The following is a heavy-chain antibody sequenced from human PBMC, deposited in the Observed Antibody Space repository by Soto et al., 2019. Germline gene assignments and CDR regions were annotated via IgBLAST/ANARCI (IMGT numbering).Heavy chain of an antibody. CDR2: IFHDGTA. Sequence: PWETLSLTCAVSGVSISSRNWWTWVRQTPQRGLEYIGEIFHDGTANYYPSFERRVAISVDTSKNQFSLKLTSVTAADTAIYFCARLVYDTRLNYMYFDFWGQGALVTV. CDR3: ARLVYDTRLNYMYFDF. CDR1: GVSISSRNW. V-gene: IGHV4-4*02. D-gene: IGHD2-8*01. J-gene: IGHJ4*02.